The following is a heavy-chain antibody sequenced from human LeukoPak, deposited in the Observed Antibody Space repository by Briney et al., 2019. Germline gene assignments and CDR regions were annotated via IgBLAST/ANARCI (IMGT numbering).Heavy chain of an antibody. CDR2: INAGNGNT. J-gene: IGHJ3*02. CDR1: GYTFTSYA. V-gene: IGHV1-3*01. Sequence: ASVKVSCEASGYTFTSYAMHWVRQAPGQRLEWMGWINAGNGNTKYSQKFQGRVTITRDTPASTAYVELSSLRSEDTAVYYCASPGVAAAAPDAFDIWGQGTMVTVSP. CDR3: ASPGVAAAAPDAFDI. D-gene: IGHD6-13*01.